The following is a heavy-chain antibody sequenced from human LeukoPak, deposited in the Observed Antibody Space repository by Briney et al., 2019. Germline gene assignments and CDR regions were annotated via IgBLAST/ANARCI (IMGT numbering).Heavy chain of an antibody. J-gene: IGHJ3*02. V-gene: IGHV3-21*01. CDR3: ARIDYSSGCLDI. Sequence: PGGSLRLSCAASGFTFSSYSMNWVRQAPGKGLEWVSSISSSSSYIYYADSVKGRFTISRDNAKNSLYLQMNSLRAEDTAVYYCARIDYSSGCLDIWGQGTMVTVSS. D-gene: IGHD6-19*01. CDR2: ISSSSSYI. CDR1: GFTFSSYS.